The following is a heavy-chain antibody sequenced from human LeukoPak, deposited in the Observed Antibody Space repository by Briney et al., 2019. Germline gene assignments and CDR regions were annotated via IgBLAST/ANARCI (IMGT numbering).Heavy chain of an antibody. J-gene: IGHJ4*02. CDR1: GYTFTGYY. Sequence: ASVKVSCKASGYTFTGYYMHWVRQAPGQGLEWMGWINPNSGGTNYAQKVQGRVTMTRDTSISTAYMELSRLRSDDTAVYYCAREGYDSSGYYYQKGLDYWGQGTLVTVSS. V-gene: IGHV1-2*02. CDR3: AREGYDSSGYYYQKGLDY. D-gene: IGHD3-22*01. CDR2: INPNSGGT.